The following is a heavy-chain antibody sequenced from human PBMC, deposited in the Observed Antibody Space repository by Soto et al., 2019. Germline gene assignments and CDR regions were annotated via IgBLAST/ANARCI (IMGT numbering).Heavy chain of an antibody. CDR3: ARGGAAGSEYYFDY. Sequence: PGGSLRLSCAASGFTFSSYSMNWVRQAPGKGLEWVSSISSSSSYIYYADSVKGRFTISRDNARNSLYLQMNSLRAEDTAVYYCARGGAAGSEYYFDYWGQGTLVTVSS. CDR2: ISSSSSYI. CDR1: GFTFSSYS. D-gene: IGHD6-13*01. V-gene: IGHV3-21*01. J-gene: IGHJ4*02.